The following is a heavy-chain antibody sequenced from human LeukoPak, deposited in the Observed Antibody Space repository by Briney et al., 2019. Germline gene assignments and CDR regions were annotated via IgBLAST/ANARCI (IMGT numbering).Heavy chain of an antibody. D-gene: IGHD1-1*01. CDR1: GFIFSSYD. V-gene: IGHV3-23*01. Sequence: GGSLRLSCEASGFIFSSYDMSWVRQAPGKGLEWVSAISGSGGSTYYADSVKGRFTISRDNAKNSLYLQMNSLRAEDTAVYYCARTTGIDYWGQGTLVTVSS. CDR2: ISGSGGST. CDR3: ARTTGIDY. J-gene: IGHJ4*02.